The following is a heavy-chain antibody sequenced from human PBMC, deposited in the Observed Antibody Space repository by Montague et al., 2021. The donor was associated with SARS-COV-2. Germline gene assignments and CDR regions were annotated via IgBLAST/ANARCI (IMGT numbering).Heavy chain of an antibody. Sequence: SLRLSCAASGFTFSSYAMHWVHQAPGKGLEWVAVISYDGSNKYYADSVKGRFTISRDNSKNTLYLQMNSLRAEDTAVYYCARVVGSYYGMDVWGQGTTVTVSS. CDR2: ISYDGSNK. CDR1: GFTFSSYA. J-gene: IGHJ6*02. V-gene: IGHV3-30*04. CDR3: ARVVGSYYGMDV. D-gene: IGHD2-15*01.